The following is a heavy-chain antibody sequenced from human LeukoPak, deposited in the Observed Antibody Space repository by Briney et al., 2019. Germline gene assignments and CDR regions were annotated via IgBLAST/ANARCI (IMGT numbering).Heavy chain of an antibody. V-gene: IGHV1-8*01. D-gene: IGHD3-10*01. J-gene: IGHJ6*02. CDR3: AGPGGVWFGELGLGGMAF. CDR2: VNPNSGNT. CDR1: EYTFASYD. Sequence: ASVKVSCKASEYTFASYDIYWVRQAAGQGLEWVGWVNPNSGNTGYAQKFQGRVTMTRNTSITTAYMELSGLTFEDTAVYYCAGPGGVWFGELGLGGMAFWGQGTTVTVSS.